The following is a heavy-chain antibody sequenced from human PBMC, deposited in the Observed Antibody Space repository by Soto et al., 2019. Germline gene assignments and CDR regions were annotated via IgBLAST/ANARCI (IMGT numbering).Heavy chain of an antibody. Sequence: KPSETLSLTCTVSGGSISSGDYYWSWIRQPPGKGLEWIGYIYYSGSTYYNPSLKSRVTISVDTSKNQFSLKLSSVTAADTAVYYCASEIAAAGTRGRFDPWGQGTLVTVSS. V-gene: IGHV4-30-4*01. CDR1: GGSISSGDYY. CDR3: ASEIAAAGTRGRFDP. J-gene: IGHJ5*02. CDR2: IYYSGST. D-gene: IGHD6-13*01.